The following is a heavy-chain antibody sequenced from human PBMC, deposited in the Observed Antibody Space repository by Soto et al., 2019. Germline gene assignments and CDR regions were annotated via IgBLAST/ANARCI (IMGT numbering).Heavy chain of an antibody. J-gene: IGHJ5*02. V-gene: IGHV1-18*04. CDR1: GYTFTNYG. CDR2: ISAYNGNT. D-gene: IGHD2-2*01. CDR3: ARKIVVPAAWNWFDP. Sequence: ASVKVSCRASGYTFTNYGISWVRQAPGQGLEWMGWISAYNGNTNYAQKLQGRVTMTTDTSTSTAYMELRSLRSDDTAVYYCARKIVVPAAWNWFDPWGPGTLVTVSS.